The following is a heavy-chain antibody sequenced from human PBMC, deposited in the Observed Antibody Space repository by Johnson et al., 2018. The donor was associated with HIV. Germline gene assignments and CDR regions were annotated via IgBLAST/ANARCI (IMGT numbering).Heavy chain of an antibody. CDR2: ISYAGSNK. CDR3: VTLKGVPYRSSWGEAFDI. Sequence: QMLLVESGGGVVQPGRSLRLSCAASGFTFSSYAMHWVRQAPGKGLEWVAVISYAGSNKYYADSVKGRFPISRDNSKNTLYLQMNSLRAEDPAVYYCVTLKGVPYRSSWGEAFDIWGQGTMVTVSS. J-gene: IGHJ3*02. D-gene: IGHD6-13*01. CDR1: GFTFSSYA. V-gene: IGHV3-30*14.